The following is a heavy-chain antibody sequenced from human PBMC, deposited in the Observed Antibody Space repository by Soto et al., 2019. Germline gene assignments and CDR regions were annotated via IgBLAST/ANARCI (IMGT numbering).Heavy chain of an antibody. CDR3: ASFSAGGPRGYYYGMDV. V-gene: IGHV5-51*01. D-gene: IGHD6-13*01. CDR2: IYPGDSDT. Sequence: GESLKISCKGSGYSFTSYWIGWVRPMPGKGLEWMGVIYPGDSDTRYSPSFQGQVTISADKSISTAYRQWSSRKASDTAMYYCASFSAGGPRGYYYGMDVWGQGTTVTVSS. J-gene: IGHJ6*02. CDR1: GYSFTSYW.